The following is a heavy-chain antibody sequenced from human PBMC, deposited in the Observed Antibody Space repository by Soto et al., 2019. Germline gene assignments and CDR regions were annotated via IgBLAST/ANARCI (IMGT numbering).Heavy chain of an antibody. CDR1: GFTFNNYA. CDR2: ISGSGGST. V-gene: IGHV3-23*01. CDR3: AKDHKTTVTSWGYFDY. J-gene: IGHJ4*02. D-gene: IGHD4-17*01. Sequence: GGSLRLSCAASGFTFNNYAMNWVRQAPGKGLEWVSGISGSGGSTYYADSVKGRFTIPRDNSKNTLYLQMNSLRAEDTAVYYCAKDHKTTVTSWGYFDYWGQGTLVTVSS.